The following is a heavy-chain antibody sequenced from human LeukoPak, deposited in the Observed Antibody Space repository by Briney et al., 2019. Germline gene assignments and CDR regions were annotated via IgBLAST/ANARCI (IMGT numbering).Heavy chain of an antibody. J-gene: IGHJ6*04. CDR1: GFTFGDHA. CDR2: IWYDGSNK. CDR3: ARAPASYYDILTGGYYYGMDV. V-gene: IGHV3-33*01. Sequence: GGSLRLSCTASGFTFGDHAMSWVRQAPGKGLEWVAVIWYDGSNKYYADSVKGRFTISRDNSKNTLYLQMNSLRAEDTAVYYCARAPASYYDILTGGYYYGMDVWGKGTTVTVSS. D-gene: IGHD3-9*01.